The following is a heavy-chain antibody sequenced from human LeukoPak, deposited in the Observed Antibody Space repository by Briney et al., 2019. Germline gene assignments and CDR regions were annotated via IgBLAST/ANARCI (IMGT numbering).Heavy chain of an antibody. CDR2: ISAYNGNT. CDR3: ARDRLVVGAKAPDY. CDR1: GYTFTGYF. D-gene: IGHD1-26*01. J-gene: IGHJ4*02. Sequence: ASVKVSCKASGYTFTGYFIHWVRQAPGQGLEWMGWISAYNGNTDFAQNLRGRVTMTTDTSTSTAYMELRSLRSDDTAVYYCARDRLVVGAKAPDYWGQGTLVTVSS. V-gene: IGHV1-18*04.